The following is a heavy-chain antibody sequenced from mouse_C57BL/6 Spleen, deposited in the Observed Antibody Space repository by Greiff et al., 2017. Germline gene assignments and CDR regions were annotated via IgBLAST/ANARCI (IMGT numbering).Heavy chain of an antibody. CDR1: GYTFTDYY. J-gene: IGHJ3*01. CDR2: INPNNGGT. Sequence: EVQLQQSGPELVKPGASVKISCKASGYTFTDYYMNWVKQSPGKSLEWIGDINPNNGGTSYNQKFKGKATLTVDKSSSTAYMELRSLTSEDSAVYYCARNYCSSYWAWFAYWGQGTLVTVSA. D-gene: IGHD1-1*01. CDR3: ARNYCSSYWAWFAY. V-gene: IGHV1-26*01.